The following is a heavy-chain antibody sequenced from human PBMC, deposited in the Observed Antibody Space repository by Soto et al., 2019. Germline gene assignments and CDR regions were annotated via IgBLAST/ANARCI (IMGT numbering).Heavy chain of an antibody. CDR1: GFSLSNARMG. CDR3: ERIPNSGSYYYYYGMDV. J-gene: IGHJ6*02. Sequence: QVTLKESGPVLVKPTETLTLTCTVSGFSLSNARMGVSWIRQPPGKALEWLAHIFSNDEKSYSTSLKSRLTISKDTSKSQVVLTMTNMNPVDTATYYCERIPNSGSYYYYYGMDVWGQETTVTVSS. CDR2: IFSNDEK. D-gene: IGHD1-26*01. V-gene: IGHV2-26*01.